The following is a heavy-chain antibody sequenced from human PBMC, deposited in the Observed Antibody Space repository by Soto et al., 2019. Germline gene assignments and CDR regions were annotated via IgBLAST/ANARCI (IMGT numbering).Heavy chain of an antibody. Sequence: HGESLKIPCVYSVATFTIHWVAWVRQMPGKGPEWMGIFYSGDSDARYSPSFQGQVTISADKPINTAYLQWSRRKASDTARYYCARGVDVGNHFYGMDIWGQGTKVTVYS. D-gene: IGHD3-16*01. J-gene: IGHJ6*02. V-gene: IGHV5-51*01. CDR1: VATFTIHW. CDR2: FYSGDSDA. CDR3: ARGVDVGNHFYGMDI.